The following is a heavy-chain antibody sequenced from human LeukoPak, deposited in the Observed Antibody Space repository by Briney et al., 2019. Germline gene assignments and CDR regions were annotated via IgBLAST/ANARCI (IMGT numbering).Heavy chain of an antibody. D-gene: IGHD2-2*01. CDR3: ARDHRDIVVVPAAMPNWFDP. Sequence: KPGGSLRLSCAASGFTFSSYSMNWVRQAPGKGLEWVSSISSSSSYIYYADSVKGRFTISRDNAKNSLYLQMNSLRAEDTAVYYCARDHRDIVVVPAAMPNWFDPWGQGTLVTVSS. V-gene: IGHV3-21*01. CDR1: GFTFSSYS. CDR2: ISSSSSYI. J-gene: IGHJ5*02.